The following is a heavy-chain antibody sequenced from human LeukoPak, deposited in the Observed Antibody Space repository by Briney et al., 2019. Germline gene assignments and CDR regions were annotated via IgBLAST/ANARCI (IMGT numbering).Heavy chain of an antibody. CDR3: AKDFYYYDSSGHTL. CDR2: ISGRGGST. V-gene: IGHV3-23*01. CDR1: GFAFSSYA. J-gene: IGHJ3*01. Sequence: GGSLRLSCAAYGFAFSSYAMSWVRQAPGKGLEWVSAISGRGGSTYYADSVKGRFTISRDNSKNTLYLQMNSLRAEDTTVYYCAKDFYYYDSSGHTLWGQGTMVTVSS. D-gene: IGHD3-22*01.